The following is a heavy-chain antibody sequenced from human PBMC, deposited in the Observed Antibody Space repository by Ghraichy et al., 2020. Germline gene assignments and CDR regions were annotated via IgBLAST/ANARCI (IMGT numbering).Heavy chain of an antibody. CDR2: ISSSGGTT. V-gene: IGHV3-48*03. Sequence: GGSLRLSCAASGFTFSGYEMNWVRQAPGKGLEWVSYISSSGGTTSYAVSVKGRFTISRDNAKNSLYLQMDSLRADDTGAYYCARAALSLWGQGTLVTVSS. CDR3: ARAALSL. CDR1: GFTFSGYE. J-gene: IGHJ4*02.